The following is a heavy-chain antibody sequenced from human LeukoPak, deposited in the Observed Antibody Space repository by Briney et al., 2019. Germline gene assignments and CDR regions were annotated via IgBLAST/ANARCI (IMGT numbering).Heavy chain of an antibody. J-gene: IGHJ4*02. V-gene: IGHV3-23*01. CDR1: GFTFSSYA. CDR3: ARVYGDYFDY. Sequence: GGSLRLSCAASGFTFSSYAMSWVRQAPGKGLEWVSAISGSGGSTYYADSVKGRFTISRDNAKNSLYLQMNSLRADDTAMYYCARVYGDYFDYWGQGTLVTVSS. D-gene: IGHD4/OR15-4a*01. CDR2: ISGSGGST.